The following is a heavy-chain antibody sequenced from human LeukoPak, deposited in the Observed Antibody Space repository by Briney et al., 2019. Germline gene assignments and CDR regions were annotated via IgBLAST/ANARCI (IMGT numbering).Heavy chain of an antibody. CDR2: IYYSGST. CDR3: AGSLWFGDIPDPSYFDY. J-gene: IGHJ4*02. V-gene: IGHV4-59*01. CDR1: GGSISSYY. D-gene: IGHD3-10*01. Sequence: SETLSLTCTVSGGSISSYYWSWIRQPPGKGLEWIGYIYYSGSTNYNPSLKSRVTISVDTSKNQFSLKLSSVTAADTAVYYCAGSLWFGDIPDPSYFDYWGQGTLVTVPS.